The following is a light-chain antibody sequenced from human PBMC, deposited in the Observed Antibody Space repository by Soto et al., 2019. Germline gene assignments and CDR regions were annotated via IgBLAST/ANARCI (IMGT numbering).Light chain of an antibody. J-gene: IGLJ1*01. CDR2: DVS. Sequence: QSVLTQPRSVSGSPGQSVTISCTGTSSDVGGYNYVSWYQQHPGKAPKLMIYDVSKRPSGVPDRFSGSKSGNTASLTISGLQAEDEADYYCCSYACSYTPYVFGTGTKLNVL. CDR1: SSDVGGYNY. CDR3: CSYACSYTPYV. V-gene: IGLV2-11*01.